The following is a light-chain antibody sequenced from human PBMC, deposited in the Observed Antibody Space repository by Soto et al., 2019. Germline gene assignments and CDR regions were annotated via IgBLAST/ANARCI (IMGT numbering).Light chain of an antibody. V-gene: IGLV3-21*04. CDR2: YDS. Sequence: SSELTQPPSVSVAPGKTARITCGGNNIGSKSVHWYQQKPGQAPVLVIYYDSDRPSGIPERFSGSNSGNTATLTISRVEAGDEADYYCQVWAGSSDHVVFGGGTKVTVL. CDR3: QVWAGSSDHVV. J-gene: IGLJ2*01. CDR1: NIGSKS.